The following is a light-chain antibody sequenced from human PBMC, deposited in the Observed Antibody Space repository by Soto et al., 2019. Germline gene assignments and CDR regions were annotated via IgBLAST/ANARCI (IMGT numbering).Light chain of an antibody. CDR1: QSVSSY. V-gene: IGKV3-15*01. Sequence: EIVMTQSPATLSVSPGERATLSCRASQSVSSYLAWYQQKPGQAPRLRIYGASTRATGIPARFSGSGSGTEFTLTISSLQSEDLAVYYCHQYNNWPRTFGQGTKVEIK. CDR2: GAS. CDR3: HQYNNWPRT. J-gene: IGKJ1*01.